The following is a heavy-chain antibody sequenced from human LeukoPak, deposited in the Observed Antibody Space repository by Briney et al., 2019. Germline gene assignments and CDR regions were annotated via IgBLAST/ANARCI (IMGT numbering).Heavy chain of an antibody. J-gene: IGHJ3*02. Sequence: PGGSLRLSCAASGFTFSGYWMNWVRQAPGKGLEWVANIKQDGSEKYYVHSVKGRFTISRDNAKNSLYLQMNRLRAEDTAVYYCARPGRVDAFDIWGQGTMVTVSS. V-gene: IGHV3-7*04. CDR2: IKQDGSEK. CDR3: ARPGRVDAFDI. CDR1: GFTFSGYW.